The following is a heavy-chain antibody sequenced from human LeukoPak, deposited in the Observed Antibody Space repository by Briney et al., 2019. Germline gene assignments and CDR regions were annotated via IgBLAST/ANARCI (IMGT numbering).Heavy chain of an antibody. Sequence: GGSLRLSCAASGFTFSSYWMSWVRQAPGKGLEWVANIKQDGSEKYYVDSVKGRFTISRDNAKNSLYLQMNSLRAEDTAVYYCAREYYYDSSGYDSNAFDIWGQGTMVTVSS. CDR3: AREYYYDSSGYDSNAFDI. J-gene: IGHJ3*02. D-gene: IGHD3-22*01. CDR2: IKQDGSEK. V-gene: IGHV3-7*04. CDR1: GFTFSSYW.